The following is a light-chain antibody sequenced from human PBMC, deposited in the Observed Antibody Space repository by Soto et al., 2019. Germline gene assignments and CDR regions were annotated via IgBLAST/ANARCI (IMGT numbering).Light chain of an antibody. CDR2: AAS. CDR1: QSISSY. J-gene: IGKJ2*01. Sequence: EIQMTQSPSSLPASVGDRVTITCRASQSISSYLNWYQQKPGKAPKLLIYAASSLQSGVPSRFSGSGSGTEFTLTISSLQPDDFATYYCQHYNSYPYTFGQGTKVDIK. V-gene: IGKV1-39*01. CDR3: QHYNSYPYT.